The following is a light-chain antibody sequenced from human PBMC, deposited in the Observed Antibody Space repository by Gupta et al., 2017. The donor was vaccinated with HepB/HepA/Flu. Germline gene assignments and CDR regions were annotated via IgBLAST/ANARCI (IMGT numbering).Light chain of an antibody. CDR1: SSNIGSNT. J-gene: IGLJ3*02. CDR3: AAWDSSRSGQV. V-gene: IGLV1-44*01. Sequence: QSVLTQPPSASPAPGQRVTISGSGSSSNIGSNTVNWYQQHPGTAPKLLIYSNNQRPSGVPARFSGSKSGASASLAISGLQAEDEADYYCAAWDSSRSGQVFGGGTKLTVL. CDR2: SNN.